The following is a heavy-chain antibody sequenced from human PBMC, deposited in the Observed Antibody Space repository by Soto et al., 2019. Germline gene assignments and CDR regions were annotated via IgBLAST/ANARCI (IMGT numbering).Heavy chain of an antibody. Sequence: PSETLSLTCTVSGGSISSYYWSWIRQPPGKGLEWIGYVHDSWGSHYNPSLRSRVTISVDTSKNQFSLKLRSVTAADTAVYYCASMGYHYGSGSYPLDYWGQGTLVTVSS. CDR1: GGSISSYY. CDR3: ASMGYHYGSGSYPLDY. V-gene: IGHV4-59*08. CDR2: VHDSWGS. D-gene: IGHD3-10*01. J-gene: IGHJ4*02.